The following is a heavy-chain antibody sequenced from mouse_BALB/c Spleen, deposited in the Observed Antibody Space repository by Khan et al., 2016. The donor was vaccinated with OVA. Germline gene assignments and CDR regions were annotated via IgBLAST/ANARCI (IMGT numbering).Heavy chain of an antibody. V-gene: IGHV3-2*02. D-gene: IGHD2-3*01. CDR2: INYSGST. CDR1: GYSITSDYA. J-gene: IGHJ4*01. Sequence: VRLQQSGPGLVNPSQSLSLTCTVTGYSITSDYAWNWIRQFPGNKLEWMGYINYSGSTNYNPALKSRISITRDTSKNQFFLQLNSVTTEDTATXYCARDGSRYNYAMDYWGQGTSVTVSS. CDR3: ARDGSRYNYAMDY.